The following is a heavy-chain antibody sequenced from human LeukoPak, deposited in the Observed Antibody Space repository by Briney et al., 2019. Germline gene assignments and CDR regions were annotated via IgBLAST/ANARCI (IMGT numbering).Heavy chain of an antibody. J-gene: IGHJ3*02. D-gene: IGHD6-13*01. CDR3: ARFAPPAAAGTSDDAFDI. CDR1: GYTFTSYG. CDR2: MSPNSGNT. Sequence: ASVKVSCKASGYTFTSYGISWVRQAPGQGLEWMGWMSPNSGNTGYAQKFQGRVTMTRNTSISTAYMELSSLRSEDTAVYYCARFAPPAAAGTSDDAFDIWGQGTMVTVSS. V-gene: IGHV1-8*02.